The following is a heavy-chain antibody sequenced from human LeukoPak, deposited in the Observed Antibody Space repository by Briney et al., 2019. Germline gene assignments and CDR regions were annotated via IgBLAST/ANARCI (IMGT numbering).Heavy chain of an antibody. CDR2: IYYSGST. D-gene: IGHD1-26*01. V-gene: IGHV4-59*01. Sequence: PSETLSLTCTVSGGSISSYYWSWIRQPPGKGLEWIGYIYYSGSTNYNPSLKSRVTISVDTSKNQFSLKLSSVTAADTAVYYCARFTLFIVGALGGAFDIWGQGTMVTVSS. CDR1: GGSISSYY. CDR3: ARFTLFIVGALGGAFDI. J-gene: IGHJ3*02.